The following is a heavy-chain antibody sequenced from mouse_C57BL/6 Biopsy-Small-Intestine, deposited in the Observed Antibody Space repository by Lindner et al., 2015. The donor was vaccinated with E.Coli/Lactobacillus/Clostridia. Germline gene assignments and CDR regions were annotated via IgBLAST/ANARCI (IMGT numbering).Heavy chain of an antibody. Sequence: VQLQESGPELVKPGASVKMSCKASGYTFTDYNVHWVKQSHGKSLEWIGYINPNNGGTSYNQKFKGKATLTVNKSSSTAYMELRSLTSEDSAVYYCAREEDYDPFAYWGQGTLVTVSA. CDR3: AREEDYDPFAY. D-gene: IGHD2-4*01. V-gene: IGHV1-22*01. CDR2: INPNNGGT. CDR1: GYTFTDYN. J-gene: IGHJ3*01.